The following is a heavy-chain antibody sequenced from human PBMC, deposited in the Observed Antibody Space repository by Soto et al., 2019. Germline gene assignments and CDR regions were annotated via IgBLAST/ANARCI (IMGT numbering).Heavy chain of an antibody. J-gene: IGHJ4*02. CDR1: GFTFSDYY. CDR3: VRDLGWSPLWEY. D-gene: IGHD1-26*01. Sequence: QVHLVESGGGLVKPGGSLRLSCTASGFTFSDYYMSRIRQAPGKGLEWISYISSTSSYTNYADSVKGRFTISRDNAKNSLYLQMNSLRDEDTAVYYCVRDLGWSPLWEYWGQGTLVTVSS. CDR2: ISSTSSYT. V-gene: IGHV3-11*05.